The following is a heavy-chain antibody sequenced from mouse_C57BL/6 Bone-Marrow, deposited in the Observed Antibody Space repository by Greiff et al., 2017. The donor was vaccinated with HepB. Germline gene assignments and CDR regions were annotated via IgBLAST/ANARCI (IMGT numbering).Heavy chain of an antibody. J-gene: IGHJ3*01. CDR3: ARTYYYGSSPFAY. CDR2: IYPSDSET. Sequence: QVQLQQPGAELVRPGSSVKLSCKASGYTFTSYWMDWVKQRPGQGLEWIGNIYPSDSETHYNQKFKDKATLTVDKSSSTAYMQLISLTSEDSAVYYCARTYYYGSSPFAYWGQGTLVTVSA. CDR1: GYTFTSYW. V-gene: IGHV1-61*01. D-gene: IGHD1-1*01.